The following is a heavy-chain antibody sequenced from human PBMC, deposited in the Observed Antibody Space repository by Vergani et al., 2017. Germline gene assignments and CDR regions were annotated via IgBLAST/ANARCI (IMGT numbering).Heavy chain of an antibody. D-gene: IGHD3-22*01. CDR3: AGGTSQGTYYYDSSGYVY. J-gene: IGHJ4*02. Sequence: QVQLVQSGAEVKKPGSSVKVSCKASGCTFSSYAISWVRQAPGQGLEWMGRIIPIFGTANYAQTFQGRVTITADESTSTAYMELSSLRSEDTAVYYCAGGTSQGTYYYDSSGYVYWGQGTLVTVSS. V-gene: IGHV1-69*13. CDR2: IIPIFGTA. CDR1: GCTFSSYA.